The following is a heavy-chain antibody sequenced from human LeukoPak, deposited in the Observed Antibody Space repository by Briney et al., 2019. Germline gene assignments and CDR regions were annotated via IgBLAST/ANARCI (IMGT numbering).Heavy chain of an antibody. CDR1: GGSISSSSHY. V-gene: IGHV4-39*01. D-gene: IGHD3-10*01. J-gene: IGHJ4*02. CDR2: MSYSGST. Sequence: SETLSLTCTVSGGSISSSSHYWGWIRQPPGKGLEWIGSMSYSGSTYYNPSPKSRVTISVDTSKNQFSLKLSSVTAADTAVHYCARGENYYGSGSPFDYWGQGTLVTVSS. CDR3: ARGENYYGSGSPFDY.